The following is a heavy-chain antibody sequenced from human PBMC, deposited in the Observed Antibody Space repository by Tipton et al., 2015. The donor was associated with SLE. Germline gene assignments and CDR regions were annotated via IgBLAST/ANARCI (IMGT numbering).Heavy chain of an antibody. Sequence: QSGAEVKKPGASVKVSCKASGYTFSSYAITWVRQAPGQGLEWMGGIIPIFGTANYAQKFQGRVTITTDESTSTAYMELSSLRSEDAAVYYCARGSSGQLVRYYSYGMDVWGQGTTVTVSS. CDR2: IIPIFGTA. J-gene: IGHJ6*02. CDR1: GYTFSSYA. D-gene: IGHD6-19*01. CDR3: ARGSSGQLVRYYSYGMDV. V-gene: IGHV1-69*05.